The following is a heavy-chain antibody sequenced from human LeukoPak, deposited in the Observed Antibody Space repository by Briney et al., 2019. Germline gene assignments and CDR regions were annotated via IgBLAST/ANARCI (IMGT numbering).Heavy chain of an antibody. J-gene: IGHJ5*02. D-gene: IGHD3-10*01. CDR1: GASISSYY. V-gene: IGHV4-59*01. Sequence: SETLSLTCTVSGASISSYYWGWIRQPPGKGLEWIGYIYYSGSTNYNPSLKSRVTISVDTSKNQFSLKLSSVTAADTAVYYCARSYSTITMVRGFDPWGQGTLVTVSS. CDR2: IYYSGST. CDR3: ARSYSTITMVRGFDP.